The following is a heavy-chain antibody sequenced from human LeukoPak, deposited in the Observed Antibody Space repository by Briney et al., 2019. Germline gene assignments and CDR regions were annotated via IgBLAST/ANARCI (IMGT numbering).Heavy chain of an antibody. D-gene: IGHD6-6*01. CDR3: ARVGGFEYSSSSGWWFDP. J-gene: IGHJ5*02. V-gene: IGHV4-59*01. Sequence: SETLSLTCTVSGGPLSSYYWSLIRQPPGKGLEWIGYIYYSGSTNYNPSLKSRVTISVDTSKNQFSLKLSSVTAADTAVYYCARVGGFEYSSSSGWWFDPWGQGTLVTVSS. CDR1: GGPLSSYY. CDR2: IYYSGST.